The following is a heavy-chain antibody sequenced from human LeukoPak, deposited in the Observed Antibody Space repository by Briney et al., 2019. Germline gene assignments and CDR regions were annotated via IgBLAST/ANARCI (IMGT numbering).Heavy chain of an antibody. Sequence: GGSLRLSCAASGFTFSSYSMNWVRQAPGKGLEWVSSISSSSYIYYADSVKGRSTISRDNAKNSLYLQMNSLRAEDTAVYYCARPTGGPMVQGVINAFDIWGQGTMVTVSS. D-gene: IGHD3-10*01. CDR3: ARPTGGPMVQGVINAFDI. J-gene: IGHJ3*02. CDR2: ISSSSYI. V-gene: IGHV3-21*01. CDR1: GFTFSSYS.